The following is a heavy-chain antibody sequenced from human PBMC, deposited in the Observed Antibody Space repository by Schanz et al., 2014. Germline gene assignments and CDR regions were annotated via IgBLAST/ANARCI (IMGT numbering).Heavy chain of an antibody. Sequence: QVQLVQSGAEVKKPGSSVKVSCTASGGTFSSYTISWIRQAPGQGLEWMGRIIPVLAIADYAQKLQGRVTMTTDTSTSTAYMELRSLRSDDTAVYYCARVQDDILTGSEYYYGMDVWGQGTTVTVSS. V-gene: IGHV1-69*02. J-gene: IGHJ6*02. CDR1: GGTFSSYT. CDR3: ARVQDDILTGSEYYYGMDV. D-gene: IGHD3-9*01. CDR2: IIPVLAIA.